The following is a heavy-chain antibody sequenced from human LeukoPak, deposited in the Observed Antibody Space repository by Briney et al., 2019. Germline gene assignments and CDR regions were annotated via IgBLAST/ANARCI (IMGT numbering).Heavy chain of an antibody. J-gene: IGHJ4*02. D-gene: IGHD3-3*01. CDR3: ARDWSRSVY. CDR2: IKPDGSEK. Sequence: GGSLRLSCEASGFTFTSYWMSWVRQAPGKGLEWVANIKPDGSEKYYVDSVTGRFTISRDNAKNSLYLQMNSLRAEDTAVYYCARDWSRSVYWGQGTLVTVSS. CDR1: GFTFTSYW. V-gene: IGHV3-7*01.